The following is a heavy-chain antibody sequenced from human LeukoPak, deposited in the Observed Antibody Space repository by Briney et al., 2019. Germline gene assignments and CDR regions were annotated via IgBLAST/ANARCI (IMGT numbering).Heavy chain of an antibody. Sequence: GGSLRLSCAASGFTFSSYAMSWVRQAPGKGLEWVSAISGSGGSTYYADSVKGRFTISRDNSKNTLYMQMNSLRAEDTAVYYCAKKGPIDDYVWGSYLDYWGQGTLVTVSS. CDR1: GFTFSSYA. CDR3: AKKGPIDDYVWGSYLDY. D-gene: IGHD3-16*02. CDR2: ISGSGGST. V-gene: IGHV3-23*01. J-gene: IGHJ4*02.